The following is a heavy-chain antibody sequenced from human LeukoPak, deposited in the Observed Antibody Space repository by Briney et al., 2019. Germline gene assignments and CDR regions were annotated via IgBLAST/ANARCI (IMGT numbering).Heavy chain of an antibody. D-gene: IGHD3-3*02. V-gene: IGHV3-74*01. Sequence: GGSLRLSCAASGFTFSSSAMSRVRQAPGKGLVWVSHINSDESSTSYADSVKGRFTISRDNAKNTLYLGMNSLRAEDTAVYYCARGSSGGTFGYWGQGTLVTVSS. CDR3: ARGSSGGTFGY. J-gene: IGHJ4*02. CDR1: GFTFSSSA. CDR2: INSDESST.